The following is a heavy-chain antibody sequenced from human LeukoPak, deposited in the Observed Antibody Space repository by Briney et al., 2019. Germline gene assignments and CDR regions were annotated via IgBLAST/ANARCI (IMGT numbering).Heavy chain of an antibody. CDR3: ARETPEYG. D-gene: IGHD1-14*01. CDR2: ISSSSSTI. J-gene: IGHJ4*02. Sequence: GESLTLPCTASGFTFSSYNMNWFRQPPGKGLEWVSYISSSSSTIYYADSVKGRFTISRDNAKNSLYLQMNSLRDEDTAVYYCARETPEYGWGQGTLVTVSS. V-gene: IGHV3-48*02. CDR1: GFTFSSYN.